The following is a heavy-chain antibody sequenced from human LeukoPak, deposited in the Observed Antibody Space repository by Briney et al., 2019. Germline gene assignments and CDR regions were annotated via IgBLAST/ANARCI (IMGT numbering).Heavy chain of an antibody. V-gene: IGHV4-59*08. CDR2: IYYSGST. CDR1: GGSISSYY. Sequence: SETLSLTCTVSGGSISSYYWSWIRQPPGKGLEWIGYIYYSGSTNYNPSLKSRVTISVDTSKNQFSLKLSSVTAADTAVYYCARRSITIFGVVSLEYYFDYWGQGTLVTVSS. D-gene: IGHD3-3*01. J-gene: IGHJ4*02. CDR3: ARRSITIFGVVSLEYYFDY.